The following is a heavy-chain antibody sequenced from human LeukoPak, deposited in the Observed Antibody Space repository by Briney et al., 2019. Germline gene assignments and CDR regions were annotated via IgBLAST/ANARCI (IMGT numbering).Heavy chain of an antibody. CDR3: ARRDCSSIKCYSFDY. CDR2: IKTKAESNAK. Sequence: GGSLTLSCTASGFSISGFDIHWVRQAPGKGLEWVARIKTKAESNAKAYAASGKAMFTLSRDASKNTAALQMSCPKTEHTPGDHCARRDCSSIKCYSFDYWGQGILVTVSS. V-gene: IGHV3-73*01. J-gene: IGHJ4*02. CDR1: GFSISGFD. D-gene: IGHD2-2*01.